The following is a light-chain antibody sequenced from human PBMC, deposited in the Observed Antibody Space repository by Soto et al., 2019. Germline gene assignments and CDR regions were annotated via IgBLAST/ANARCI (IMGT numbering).Light chain of an antibody. V-gene: IGLV1-40*01. CDR1: SSNIGAGYD. Sequence: QSVVTQPPSLSGAPGQRVTISCTGSSSNIGAGYDVHWYQQLPGTAPKLLIYGNSNRPSGVPDRFSGSKSGTSASLAIPGLQAEDEADDYGQTYDSSLSGYVFGTGTKVPV. CDR3: QTYDSSLSGYV. CDR2: GNS. J-gene: IGLJ1*01.